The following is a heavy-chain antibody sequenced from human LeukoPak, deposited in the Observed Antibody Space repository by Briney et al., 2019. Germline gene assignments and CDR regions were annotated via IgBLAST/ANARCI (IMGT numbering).Heavy chain of an antibody. D-gene: IGHD2-15*01. J-gene: IGHJ3*02. CDR3: ASGSVVLEI. Sequence: SETLSLTCAVYGGSFSGYYWSWIRQPPGKGLEWIREINHSGSTNYNPSLKSRVTISVDTSKNQFSLKLSSVTAADTAVYYCASGSVVLEIWGQGTMVTVSS. V-gene: IGHV4-34*01. CDR1: GGSFSGYY. CDR2: INHSGST.